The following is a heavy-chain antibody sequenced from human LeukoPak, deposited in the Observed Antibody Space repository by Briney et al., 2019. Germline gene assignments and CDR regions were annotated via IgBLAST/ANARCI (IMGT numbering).Heavy chain of an antibody. V-gene: IGHV4-59*12. D-gene: IGHD3-22*01. Sequence: PSETLFLTCSVSGDSIISYYWNWLRQSPGKGLEWIGNIHHFGRTEYNSSLRSRVTMFLDSSKNQFSLKLSSVTAADTAVYYCARGDSSGLEYYFDYWGQGTLVTVSS. CDR3: ARGDSSGLEYYFDY. CDR2: IHHFGRT. CDR1: GDSIISYY. J-gene: IGHJ4*02.